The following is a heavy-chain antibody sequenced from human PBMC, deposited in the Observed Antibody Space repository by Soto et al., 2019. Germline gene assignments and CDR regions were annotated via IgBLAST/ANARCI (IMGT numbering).Heavy chain of an antibody. CDR3: VKDDGGYPSTAPH. CDR2: ISGSGDRT. D-gene: IGHD3-22*01. J-gene: IGHJ4*02. V-gene: IGHV3-23*01. CDR1: GITISNYP. Sequence: EVQLLESGGGLVQPGGSLRLSCEASGITISNYPMSWVSQAPGKGLDWVSGISGSGDRTYYADSAKGRFTISKDISRNSLSLQLDSLGVEDTAVYFCVKDDGGYPSTAPHWGQGTLVTVSS.